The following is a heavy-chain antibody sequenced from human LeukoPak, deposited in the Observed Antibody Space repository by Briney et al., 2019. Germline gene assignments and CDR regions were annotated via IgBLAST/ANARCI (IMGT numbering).Heavy chain of an antibody. V-gene: IGHV1-18*01. Sequence: GASVKVSCKSSGYTFTSYGISWVRQAPGQGLEWMGWISAYNGNTNYAQKLQGRVTMTTDTSTSTAYMELRSLRSDDTAVYYCARLKFIAAAGTADYWGQGTLVTVSS. D-gene: IGHD6-13*01. CDR1: GYTFTSYG. CDR2: ISAYNGNT. J-gene: IGHJ4*02. CDR3: ARLKFIAAAGTADY.